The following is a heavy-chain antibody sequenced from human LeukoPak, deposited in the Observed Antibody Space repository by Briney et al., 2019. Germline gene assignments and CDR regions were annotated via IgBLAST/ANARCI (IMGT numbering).Heavy chain of an antibody. CDR2: ISSSGSTI. D-gene: IGHD4-23*01. J-gene: IGHJ5*02. V-gene: IGHV3-48*03. CDR1: GFTFSSYE. CDR3: ERDSFGGWFDP. Sequence: GGSLRLSCAASGFTFSSYEMNWVRQAPGKGLEWVSYISSSGSTIYYADSVKGRFTISRDKDKNSLYLQMNSLRAEDTAVYYCERDSFGGWFDPWGQGTLVTVSS.